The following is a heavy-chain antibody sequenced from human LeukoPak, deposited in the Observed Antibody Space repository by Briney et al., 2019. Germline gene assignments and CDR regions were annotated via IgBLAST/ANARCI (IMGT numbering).Heavy chain of an antibody. Sequence: GGSLRLSCAASRFTFSSYPMNWVRKAPGEGLEWVSSISTSSSYIDYAESVRGRFTISRDNAKNSLYLQMNSLRAEDTAVYYCASSTVLTHFFDYWGRGTLVTVSS. J-gene: IGHJ4*02. V-gene: IGHV3-21*01. CDR2: ISTSSSYI. CDR1: RFTFSSYP. D-gene: IGHD4-17*01. CDR3: ASSTVLTHFFDY.